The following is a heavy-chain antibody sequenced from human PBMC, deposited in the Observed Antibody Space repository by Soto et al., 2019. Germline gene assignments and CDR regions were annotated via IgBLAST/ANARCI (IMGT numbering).Heavy chain of an antibody. Sequence: GGSLRLSCVASGFTVSNYSMNWIRQAPGKGLEWVSSISRSSSHMFYADSVRGRFTISRDNAKNSVYLEMNSLRAEDTAGYYCANHDYGGNRVWGQGTLVTVSS. CDR1: GFTVSNYS. CDR2: ISRSSSHM. CDR3: ANHDYGGNRV. J-gene: IGHJ4*02. D-gene: IGHD5-12*01. V-gene: IGHV3-21*01.